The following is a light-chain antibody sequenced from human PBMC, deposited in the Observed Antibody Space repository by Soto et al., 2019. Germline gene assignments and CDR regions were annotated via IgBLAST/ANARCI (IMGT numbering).Light chain of an antibody. V-gene: IGKV1-5*03. CDR2: KVS. Sequence: DIQMTQSPSTLSASVGDRVTITCRASQTNNNWLAWYQQKPGKPPKLLISKVSNLESGVPSRFSGSGSETEFTLTISCLQPDDFATYYCQQYNSYSLLTFAGGTRVDIK. J-gene: IGKJ4*01. CDR1: QTNNNW. CDR3: QQYNSYSLLT.